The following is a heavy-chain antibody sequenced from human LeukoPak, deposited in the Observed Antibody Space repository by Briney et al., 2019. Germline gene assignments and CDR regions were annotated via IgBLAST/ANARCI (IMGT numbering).Heavy chain of an antibody. CDR2: ISSRGTTI. V-gene: IGHV3-48*03. CDR3: ARDSIVDGAFDI. D-gene: IGHD2-15*01. J-gene: IGHJ3*02. CDR1: GFTFSSYE. Sequence: GESLKISCAASGFTFSSYEMNWVRQAPGKGLEWVSYISSRGTTIYNADSVKGRFTISRDNAKNSLYLQMNSLRAEDTAVYYCARDSIVDGAFDIWGQGTMVTVSS.